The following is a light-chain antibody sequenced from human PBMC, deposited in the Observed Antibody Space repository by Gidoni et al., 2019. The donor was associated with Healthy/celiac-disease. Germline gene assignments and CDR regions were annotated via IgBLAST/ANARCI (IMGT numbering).Light chain of an antibody. CDR2: LEGSGSY. Sequence: QPVLTQSSSASASLGSSVKLTCTLSSGHSSYIIAWHQQQPGKAPRYLMKLEGSGSYNQGSGVPDRFSGSSSGADRYLTISNLPSEDEAAYYCETWDSNTHRVFGGGTQLTVL. V-gene: IGLV4-60*03. CDR1: SGHSSYI. J-gene: IGLJ3*02. CDR3: ETWDSNTHRV.